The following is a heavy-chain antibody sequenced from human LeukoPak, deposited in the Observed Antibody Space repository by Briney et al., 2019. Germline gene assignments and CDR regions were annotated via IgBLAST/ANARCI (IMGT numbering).Heavy chain of an antibody. CDR3: ASGKYSSGWLDY. Sequence: GGSLRLSCAASGFTFSSYSMSWVRQAPGKGLEWVSSITTSSTYISYADSVKGRFTISRDNAKNSLYLQMNSLRAEDTAVYYCASGKYSSGWLDYWGQGTLVTVSS. CDR2: ITTSSTYI. CDR1: GFTFSSYS. V-gene: IGHV3-21*01. D-gene: IGHD6-19*01. J-gene: IGHJ4*02.